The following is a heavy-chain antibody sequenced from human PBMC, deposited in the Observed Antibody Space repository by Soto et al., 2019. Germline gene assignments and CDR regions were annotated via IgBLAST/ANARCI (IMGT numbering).Heavy chain of an antibody. J-gene: IGHJ6*02. CDR3: ATRDSYYGMDF. CDR2: INQSGST. V-gene: IGHV4-34*01. CDR1: GGAFSGYH. Sequence: SETLSLTCGVYGGAFSGYHRSWIRQAPGKGLEWIGEINQSGSTNYSPSLKSRVTMSVDTSKKQFSLKLSSVTAADTALYYCATRDSYYGMDFWGQGTTVTVSS.